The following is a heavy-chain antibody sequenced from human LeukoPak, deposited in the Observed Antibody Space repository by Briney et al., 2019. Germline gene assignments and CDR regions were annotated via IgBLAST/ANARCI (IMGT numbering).Heavy chain of an antibody. CDR3: ARDRYLNWFDP. J-gene: IGHJ5*02. D-gene: IGHD1-14*01. V-gene: IGHV4-59*01. CDR2: ISYSGST. Sequence: PSETLSLTCTVSGGSITIYYWSCIRQPPGKGLEWIGYISYSGSTNYNPSLKSRVTISVDTSKNQFSLKLSSLTAADTAVYYCARDRYLNWFDPWGQGTPVTVSS. CDR1: GGSITIYY.